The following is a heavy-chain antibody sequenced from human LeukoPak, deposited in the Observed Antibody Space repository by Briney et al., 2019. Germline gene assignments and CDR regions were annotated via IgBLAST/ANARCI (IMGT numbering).Heavy chain of an antibody. CDR2: INHSGST. CDR1: GGSFSGYY. Sequence: SETLSLTCAVCGGSFSGYYWSWIRQPPGKGLEWIGEINHSGSTNYNPSLKSRVTISVDTSKNQFSLKLSSVTAADTAVYYCARDGYGDYPDYWGQGTLVTVSS. J-gene: IGHJ4*02. D-gene: IGHD4-17*01. V-gene: IGHV4-34*01. CDR3: ARDGYGDYPDY.